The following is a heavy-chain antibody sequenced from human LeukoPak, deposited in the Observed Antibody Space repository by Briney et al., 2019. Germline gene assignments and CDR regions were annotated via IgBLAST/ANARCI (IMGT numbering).Heavy chain of an antibody. CDR3: ARGHRSYDFWSGYYDFDY. D-gene: IGHD3-3*01. Sequence: ASVKVSCKASGYTFTGYYMHWVRQAPGQGLEWMGWINPNSGGTNYAQKFQDRVTMTRDTSISTAYMELSSLRSEDTAVYYCARGHRSYDFWSGYYDFDYWGQGTLVTVSS. V-gene: IGHV1-2*02. CDR2: INPNSGGT. CDR1: GYTFTGYY. J-gene: IGHJ4*02.